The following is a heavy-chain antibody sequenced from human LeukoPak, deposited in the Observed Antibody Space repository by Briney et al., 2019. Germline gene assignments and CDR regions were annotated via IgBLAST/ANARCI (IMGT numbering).Heavy chain of an antibody. Sequence: ASVKVSCKASGYTCTSYDINWARQATGQGLEWMGWMNPNSGNTGYAEKFQGRVTMTRNTSISTAYMELSSLRSEDTAVYYCARGPHSSSWYPYYYYYMDVWGKGTTVTVSS. D-gene: IGHD6-13*01. CDR1: GYTCTSYD. J-gene: IGHJ6*03. V-gene: IGHV1-8*01. CDR3: ARGPHSSSWYPYYYYYMDV. CDR2: MNPNSGNT.